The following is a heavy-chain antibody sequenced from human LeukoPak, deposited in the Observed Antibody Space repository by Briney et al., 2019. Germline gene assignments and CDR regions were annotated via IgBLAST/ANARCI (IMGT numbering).Heavy chain of an antibody. Sequence: SVKVSCKASGGTFSSYAISWVRQAPGQGLEWMGRIIPLLGIANYAQKFQGRVTITADKSTVTAYMEMSGLRSEDTAVYYCARDSAVVTADHWGQGTLVTVSS. CDR1: GGTFSSYA. J-gene: IGHJ4*02. CDR2: IIPLLGIA. D-gene: IGHD2-15*01. V-gene: IGHV1-69*04. CDR3: ARDSAVVTADH.